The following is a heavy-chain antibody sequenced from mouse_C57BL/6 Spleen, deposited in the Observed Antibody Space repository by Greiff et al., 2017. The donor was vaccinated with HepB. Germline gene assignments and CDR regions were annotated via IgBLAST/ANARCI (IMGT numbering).Heavy chain of an antibody. Sequence: EVQLQQSGPGMVKPSQSLSLTCTVTGYSITSGYDWHWIRHFPGNKLEWMGYISYSGSTNYNPSLKSRISITHDTSKNHFFLKLNSVTTEDTATYYCASDGYYGYFDVWGTGTTVTVSS. J-gene: IGHJ1*03. CDR3: ASDGYYGYFDV. CDR1: GYSITSGYD. D-gene: IGHD2-2*01. V-gene: IGHV3-1*01. CDR2: ISYSGST.